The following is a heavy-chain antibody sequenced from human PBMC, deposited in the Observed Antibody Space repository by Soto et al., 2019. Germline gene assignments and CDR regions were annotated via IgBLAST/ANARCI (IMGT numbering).Heavy chain of an antibody. J-gene: IGHJ4*02. V-gene: IGHV5-51*01. CDR3: VRRSSRVRRFDY. CDR1: GINFITYW. CDR2: IYPGDSET. Sequence: GESLKISCKTSGINFITYWIGWVRQMPGKGLEWMGIIYPGDSETKYSPSFQGQVTISADKSISTAYLQWSSLKASGSAMYYCVRRSSRVRRFDYWGQGTLVTVSS.